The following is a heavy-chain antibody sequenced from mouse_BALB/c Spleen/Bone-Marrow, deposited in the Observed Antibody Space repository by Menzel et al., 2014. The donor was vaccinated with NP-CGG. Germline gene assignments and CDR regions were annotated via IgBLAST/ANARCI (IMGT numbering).Heavy chain of an antibody. V-gene: IGHV5-9*03. J-gene: IGHJ4*01. CDR2: ISSGGGNT. D-gene: IGHD1-1*01. Sequence: EVNVAESGGGLVKPGGSLKLSCAASGFTFSSYTMSWVRQTPEKRLEWVATISSGGGNTYYPDSVKGRFTISRDNAKNNLYLQMSSLRSEDTALYYCARYPSYYYGYAMDYWGQGTSVTVSS. CDR1: GFTFSSYT. CDR3: ARYPSYYYGYAMDY.